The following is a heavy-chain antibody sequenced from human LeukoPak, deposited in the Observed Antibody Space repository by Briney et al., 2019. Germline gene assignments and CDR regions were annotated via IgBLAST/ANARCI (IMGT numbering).Heavy chain of an antibody. D-gene: IGHD7-27*01. CDR1: GFSFSSYS. V-gene: IGHV3-48*01. CDR3: GTGDPRFDY. CDR2: ISSSSSAI. Sequence: GGSLRLSCAASGFSFSSYSMNWVRQAPGKGLEWVSYISSSSSAIYYTDSVKGRFTISRDNAKNSVYLQMSSLRAEDTAVYYCGTGDPRFDYWGQGILVTVSS. J-gene: IGHJ4*02.